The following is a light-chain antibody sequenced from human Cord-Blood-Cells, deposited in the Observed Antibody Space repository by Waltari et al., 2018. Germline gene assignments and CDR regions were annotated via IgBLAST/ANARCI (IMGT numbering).Light chain of an antibody. CDR3: QQYNSYSWT. CDR1: QSISSW. V-gene: IGKV1-5*01. J-gene: IGKJ1*01. CDR2: YAS. Sequence: DIQMTQSPSTLSASVRDTVTITCRASQSISSWLAWYQQTPGKAPTLLIYYASSLESGVPSRFSGIGSGTEFTLTISSLQPDDFATYYCQQYNSYSWTFGQGTKVEIK.